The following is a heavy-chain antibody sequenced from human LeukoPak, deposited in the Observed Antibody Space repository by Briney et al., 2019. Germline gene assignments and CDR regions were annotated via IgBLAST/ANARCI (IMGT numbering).Heavy chain of an antibody. J-gene: IGHJ4*02. CDR1: GFTFSTYT. D-gene: IGHD5/OR15-5a*01. Sequence: PGGSLRLSCAASGFTFSTYTMNWVRQAPGKGLEWVSSIGGGSNTIYYADSVKGRFTISRDNAKNSLYLQMNSLRAEDSAVYYCARESTRERPGCWGQGTLVTVSS. CDR3: ARESTRERPGC. CDR2: IGGGSNTI. V-gene: IGHV3-48*04.